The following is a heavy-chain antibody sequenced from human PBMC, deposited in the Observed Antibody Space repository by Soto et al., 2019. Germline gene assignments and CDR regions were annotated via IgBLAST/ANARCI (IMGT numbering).Heavy chain of an antibody. D-gene: IGHD6-13*01. J-gene: IGHJ4*02. CDR3: AKGYSTSFDY. Sequence: PGGSLRLSCAASGFTYSKHAMTWVRQAPGKGLEWVATISGNGGRTYYADSVKGRFIISRDNSRNLVHLQMNSLRAEDTAVYYCAKGYSTSFDYWGQGTLVTVSS. CDR1: GFTYSKHA. CDR2: ISGNGGRT. V-gene: IGHV3-23*01.